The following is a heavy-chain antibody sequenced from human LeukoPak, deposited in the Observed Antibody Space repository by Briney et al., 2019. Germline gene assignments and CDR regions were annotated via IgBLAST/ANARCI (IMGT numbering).Heavy chain of an antibody. Sequence: GGSLRLSCAASGFTFSGSAMHWVRQASGKGLEWVGRIRSKANSHATAYAASVKGRFTISRDDSKNTAYLQMNSLKTEDTAVYYCTSSLAAPLFDYWGQGTLVTVSS. CDR2: IRSKANSHAT. CDR3: TSSLAAPLFDY. J-gene: IGHJ4*02. V-gene: IGHV3-73*01. CDR1: GFTFSGSA. D-gene: IGHD6-13*01.